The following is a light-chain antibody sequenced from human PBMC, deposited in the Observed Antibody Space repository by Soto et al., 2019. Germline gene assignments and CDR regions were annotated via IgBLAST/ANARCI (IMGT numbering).Light chain of an antibody. CDR2: DAS. CDR3: QQRGTWPT. CDR1: QSVSGY. Sequence: EIVLTQSPVTLSLSPGERATLSCRASQSVSGYVAWYQQKPGQAPRLLIYDASSRANGIPARFTGSGSGTDFSLTINSLEPEDFAVYYCQQRGTWPTFGQGTKVDIK. J-gene: IGKJ1*01. V-gene: IGKV3-11*01.